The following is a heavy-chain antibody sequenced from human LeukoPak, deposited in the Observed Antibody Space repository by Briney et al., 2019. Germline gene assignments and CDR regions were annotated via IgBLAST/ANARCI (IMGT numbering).Heavy chain of an antibody. D-gene: IGHD3-10*01. CDR2: INHSGST. CDR3: AGCGSGSYSCWFDP. V-gene: IGHV4-34*01. J-gene: IGHJ5*02. CDR1: GGSFSGYY. Sequence: SETLSLTCAVYGGSFSGYYWSWIRQPLGKGLEWIGEINHSGSTNYNPSLKSRVTISVDTSKNQFSLKLSSVTAADTAVYYCAGCGSGSYSCWFDPWGQGTLVTVSS.